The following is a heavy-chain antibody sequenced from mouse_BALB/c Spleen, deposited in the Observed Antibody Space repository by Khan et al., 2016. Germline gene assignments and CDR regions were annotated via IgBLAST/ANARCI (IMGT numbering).Heavy chain of an antibody. J-gene: IGHJ4*01. Sequence: EVQLQESGPGLVKPSQSLSLTCTVTGYSITSDYAWNWIRQFPGNKLEWMGYISYSGSTSYNPSLKSRISITRDTSKNQFFLQLNSVTTEDTATXYCARCYGSSDYAMDYWGQGTSVTVSS. V-gene: IGHV3-2*02. CDR3: ARCYGSSDYAMDY. CDR1: GYSITSDYA. CDR2: ISYSGST. D-gene: IGHD1-1*01.